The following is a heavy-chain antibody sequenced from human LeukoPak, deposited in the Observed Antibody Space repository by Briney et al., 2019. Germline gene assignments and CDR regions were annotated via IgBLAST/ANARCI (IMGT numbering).Heavy chain of an antibody. J-gene: IGHJ3*02. CDR3: AGGIVVVPAAVLGAFDI. V-gene: IGHV4-4*02. D-gene: IGHD2-2*01. CDR1: GGSISSSNW. CDR2: IYHSGST. Sequence: SGTLSLTCAVSGGSISSSNWWSWVRQPPGKGLEWIGEIYHSGSTNYNPSLKSRVTISVDKSKNQFSLKLSSVTAADTAVYYCAGGIVVVPAAVLGAFDIWGQGTMVTVSS.